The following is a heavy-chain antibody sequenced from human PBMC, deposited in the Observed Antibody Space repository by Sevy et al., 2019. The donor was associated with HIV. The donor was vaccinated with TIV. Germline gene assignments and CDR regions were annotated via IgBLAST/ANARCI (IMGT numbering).Heavy chain of an antibody. J-gene: IGHJ5*02. CDR1: GFTFSSYA. CDR3: AGDRTDYGDYGGWFDP. V-gene: IGHV3-30-3*01. Sequence: GGSLRLSCAASGFTFSSYAMHWVRQAPGKGLEWVALISYDETNKYYTDSVKGRFTISRDNSKNTLSLQMNSLRPEDTAVYYCAGDRTDYGDYGGWFDPWGQGTLVTVSS. CDR2: ISYDETNK. D-gene: IGHD4-17*01.